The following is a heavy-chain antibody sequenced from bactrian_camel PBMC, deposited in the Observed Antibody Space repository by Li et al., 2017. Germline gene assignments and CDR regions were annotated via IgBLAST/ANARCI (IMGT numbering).Heavy chain of an antibody. D-gene: IGHD2*01. V-gene: IGHV3S29*01. CDR1: GFTFSSTY. CDR2: IYTGGGST. Sequence: QLVESGGDLVQPGGFLRVGCRASGFTFSSTYMSWVRQAPGKGLEWVTSIYTGGGSTYYTDIVKGRFTISRDNANNTLYLQMNSLKPEDTSVYYCARALQWGDLAIVGYWGQGTQVTVS. CDR3: ARALQWGDLAIVGY. J-gene: IGHJ4*01.